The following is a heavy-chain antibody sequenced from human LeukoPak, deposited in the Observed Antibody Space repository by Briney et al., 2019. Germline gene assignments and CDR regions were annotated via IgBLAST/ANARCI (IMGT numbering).Heavy chain of an antibody. D-gene: IGHD1-7*01. CDR3: ARGKTGTLLRYGMDV. Sequence: PSETLSLTCAVYGGSFSDYYWSWIRQPPGKGLEWIGEINHSGSTNYNPSLKSRVTISVDTSKNQFSLKLSSVTAADTAVYYCARGKTGTLLRYGMDVWGQGTTVTVSS. CDR2: INHSGST. CDR1: GGSFSDYY. V-gene: IGHV4-34*01. J-gene: IGHJ6*02.